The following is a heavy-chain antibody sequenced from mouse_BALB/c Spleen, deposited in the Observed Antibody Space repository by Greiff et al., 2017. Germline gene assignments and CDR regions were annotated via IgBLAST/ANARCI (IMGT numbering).Heavy chain of an antibody. CDR2: ISYSGST. Sequence: EVQLQESGPGLVKPSQSLSLTCTVTGYSITSDYAWNWIRQFPGNKLEWMGYISYSGSTSYNPSLKSRISITRDTSKNQFFLQLNSVTTEDTATYYCARSPVVAGDWYFDVWGAGTTVTVSS. V-gene: IGHV3-2*02. J-gene: IGHJ1*01. CDR1: GYSITSDYA. CDR3: ARSPVVAGDWYFDV. D-gene: IGHD1-1*01.